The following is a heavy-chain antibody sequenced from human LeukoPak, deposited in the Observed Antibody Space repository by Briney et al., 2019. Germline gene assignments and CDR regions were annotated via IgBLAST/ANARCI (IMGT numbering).Heavy chain of an antibody. V-gene: IGHV3-23*01. J-gene: IGHJ4*02. CDR1: GFTFSSYG. CDR3: AKASKWEPFDY. Sequence: GGSLRLSCAASGFTFSSYGMSWVRQAPGKGLEWVSGISGSGGSTYYADSVKGRFTISRDNSKNTLYLQMNSLRAEDTAVYYCAKASKWEPFDYWGQGTLVTVSS. CDR2: ISGSGGST. D-gene: IGHD1-26*01.